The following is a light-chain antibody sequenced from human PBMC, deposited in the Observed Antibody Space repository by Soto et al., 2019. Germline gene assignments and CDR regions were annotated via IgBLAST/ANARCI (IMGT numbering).Light chain of an antibody. CDR1: NSDVGAYNY. V-gene: IGLV2-14*01. CDR2: EVS. Sequence: QSALTQPASVSGSPGQSITISCTGTNSDVGAYNYVSWFQQHPGKAPKLIIFEVSNRPSGVSHRFSGSQSGNTASLTISGLQTEDEADYYCLSYTITSILVFGGGTKLTVL. J-gene: IGLJ3*02. CDR3: LSYTITSILV.